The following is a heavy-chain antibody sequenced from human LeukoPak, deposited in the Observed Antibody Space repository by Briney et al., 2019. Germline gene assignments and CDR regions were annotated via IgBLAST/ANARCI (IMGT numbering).Heavy chain of an antibody. CDR1: GFTFSSYA. J-gene: IGHJ4*02. CDR3: AKLGEGGYSYDYLPYYFDY. V-gene: IGHV3-30*04. CDR2: ISYDGSNK. Sequence: GGSLRLSCAASGFTFSSYAMHWVRQAPGKGLEWVAVISYDGSNKYYADSVKGRFTISRDNSKNTLYLQMNSLRAEDTAVYYCAKLGEGGYSYDYLPYYFDYWGQGTLVTVSS. D-gene: IGHD5-18*01.